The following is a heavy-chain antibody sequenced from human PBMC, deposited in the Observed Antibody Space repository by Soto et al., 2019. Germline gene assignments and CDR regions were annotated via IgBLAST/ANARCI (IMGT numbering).Heavy chain of an antibody. J-gene: IGHJ4*02. D-gene: IGHD2-2*01. CDR3: AREVSYCSSTSCPHHYFDY. CDR1: GGSISSGGYS. V-gene: IGHV4-30-2*01. CDR2: IYHSGST. Sequence: KTSETLSLTCAVSGGSISSGGYSWSWIRQPPGKGLEWIGYIYHSGSTYYNPSLKSRGTISVDRSKNQFSLKLSSVTAADTAVYYCAREVSYCSSTSCPHHYFDYWGQGTLVTVSS.